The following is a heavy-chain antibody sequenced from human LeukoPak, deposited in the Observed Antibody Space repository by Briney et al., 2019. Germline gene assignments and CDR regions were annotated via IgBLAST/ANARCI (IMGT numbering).Heavy chain of an antibody. CDR3: AKESAAGPSAPNDY. CDR1: GFTFSSYA. Sequence: GGSLRLSCAASGFTFSSYAMSWVRQAPGKGLEWGSAISGSGGSTYYADSVKGRFTISRDNSKNTLYLQMNSLRAEDTAVYYCAKESAAGPSAPNDYWGQGTLVTVSP. CDR2: ISGSGGST. V-gene: IGHV3-23*01. D-gene: IGHD6-13*01. J-gene: IGHJ4*02.